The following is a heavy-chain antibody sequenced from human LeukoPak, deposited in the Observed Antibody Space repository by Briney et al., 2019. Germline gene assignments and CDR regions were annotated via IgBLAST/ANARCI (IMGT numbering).Heavy chain of an antibody. CDR3: ARKYSSGWYDAFDI. V-gene: IGHV4-39*07. CDR1: GGSISGSSYY. D-gene: IGHD6-19*01. J-gene: IGHJ3*02. CDR2: IYYSGST. Sequence: SETLSLTCTVSGGSISGSSYYWGWIRQPPRKGLEWIGSIYYSGSTYYNPSLKSRVTISVDKSKNQFSLKLSSVTAADTAVYYCARKYSSGWYDAFDIWGQGTMVTVSS.